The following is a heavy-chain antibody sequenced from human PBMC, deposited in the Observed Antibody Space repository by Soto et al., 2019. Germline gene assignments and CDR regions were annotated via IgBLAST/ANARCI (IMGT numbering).Heavy chain of an antibody. CDR1: GASISGFY. D-gene: IGHD1-1*01. V-gene: IGHV4-4*07. Sequence: TPESLSLTCTVSGASISGFYWSWIRKSAGKGLEWIGRIYATGTTDYNLSLKRRVMMSVDTSKKQFSLKLRSVTAADTALYYCVRDGTKTLRAWFDPWGQGISATVSS. CDR2: IYATGTT. J-gene: IGHJ5*02. CDR3: VRDGTKTLRAWFDP.